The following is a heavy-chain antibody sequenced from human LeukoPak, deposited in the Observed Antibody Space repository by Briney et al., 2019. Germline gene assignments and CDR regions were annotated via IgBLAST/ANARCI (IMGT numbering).Heavy chain of an antibody. CDR2: ISGSGGST. J-gene: IGHJ6*03. D-gene: IGHD1-26*01. Sequence: GGSLRLSCAASGFTFSSYAMSWVRQAPGKGLEWVSAISGSGGSTYYADSVKGRFTISRDNSKSTLYLQMNSLRAEDTAVYYCAKGRGGGSYRNYYMDVWGKGTTVTVSS. V-gene: IGHV3-23*01. CDR3: AKGRGGGSYRNYYMDV. CDR1: GFTFSSYA.